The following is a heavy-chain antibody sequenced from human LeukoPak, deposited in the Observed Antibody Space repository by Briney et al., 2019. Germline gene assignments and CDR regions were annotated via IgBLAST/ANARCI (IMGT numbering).Heavy chain of an antibody. CDR1: GFTFSSYA. D-gene: IGHD3-3*01. V-gene: IGHV3-7*01. Sequence: GGSLRLSCAASGFTFSSYAMSWVRQAPGKGLEWVANIKQDGSEKYYVDSVKGRFTISRDNAKNSLYLQMNSLRAEDTAVYYCARDTTAYDFWSAYIDYWGQGTLVTVSS. J-gene: IGHJ4*02. CDR3: ARDTTAYDFWSAYIDY. CDR2: IKQDGSEK.